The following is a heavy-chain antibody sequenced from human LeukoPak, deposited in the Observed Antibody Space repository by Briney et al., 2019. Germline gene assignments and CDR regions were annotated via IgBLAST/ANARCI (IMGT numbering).Heavy chain of an antibody. V-gene: IGHV4-39*01. CDR2: IYYSGST. J-gene: IGHJ4*02. CDR1: GASLSVSGRK. CDR3: ASIGVVITRDY. Sequence: SETLSLTCTVSGASLSVSGRKWGWGRQPPRKGLEWIGSIYYSGSTYYNPSLKSRVNISVDTSKNQFSLKLSSVTAADTAVYYCASIGVVITRDYWGQGTLVTVSS. D-gene: IGHD3-3*01.